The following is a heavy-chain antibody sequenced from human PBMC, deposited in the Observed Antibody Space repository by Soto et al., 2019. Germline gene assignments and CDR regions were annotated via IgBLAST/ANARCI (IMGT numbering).Heavy chain of an antibody. V-gene: IGHV3-30*18. D-gene: IGHD3-3*01. J-gene: IGHJ4*02. CDR2: ISYDGSNK. CDR3: AKDLDLYYFDY. CDR1: GFTFSSYG. Sequence: QVQLVESGGGVVQPGRSLRLSCSASGFTFSSYGMHWVRQAPGEGLEWVAVISYDGSNKYYADSVKGRFTISRDNSKNTLYLQMNSLRSEDTAVYYCAKDLDLYYFDYWGQGTLVTVSS.